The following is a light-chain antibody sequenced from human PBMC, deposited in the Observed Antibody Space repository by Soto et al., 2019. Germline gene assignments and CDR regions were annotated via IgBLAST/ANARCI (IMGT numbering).Light chain of an antibody. CDR1: QSIGNS. Sequence: TVLTQSPATLSLSPGERATLSCKASQSIGNSLGWFQQKPGQAPRLLIDDAFNRATGIPARFTGSGSGSDLTPHNSSLEPEDFGVYYCRQRYNWPLTFGGGTKVEIK. J-gene: IGKJ4*01. CDR3: RQRYNWPLT. V-gene: IGKV3-11*01. CDR2: DAF.